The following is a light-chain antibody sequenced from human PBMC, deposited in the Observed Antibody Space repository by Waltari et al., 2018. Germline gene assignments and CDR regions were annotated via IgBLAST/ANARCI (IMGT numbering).Light chain of an antibody. V-gene: IGKV1-39*01. CDR2: TAS. CDR1: EDLGRY. Sequence: EIQMTQSPSSLSASVGDRVTITCRASEDLGRYLNWYQQKPGKAPKLLIYTASTLESGVPSRFSGSGSGTDFALTISSLQPEDFATYYCQVSHAFGQGTKLEIK. CDR3: QVSHA. J-gene: IGKJ2*01.